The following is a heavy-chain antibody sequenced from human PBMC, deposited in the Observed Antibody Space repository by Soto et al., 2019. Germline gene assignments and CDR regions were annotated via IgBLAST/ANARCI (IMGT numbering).Heavy chain of an antibody. CDR2: INHSEST. CDR1: GGSFSGYY. V-gene: IGHV4-34*01. Sequence: SETLSLTCAVYGGSFSGYYWSWIRQPPGKGLEWIGEINHSESTNYNPSLKSRVTISVDTSKNQFSLKLSSVTAADTAVYYCARGPIAAAGIRRYFDYWGQGTLVTVSS. CDR3: ARGPIAAAGIRRYFDY. D-gene: IGHD6-13*01. J-gene: IGHJ4*02.